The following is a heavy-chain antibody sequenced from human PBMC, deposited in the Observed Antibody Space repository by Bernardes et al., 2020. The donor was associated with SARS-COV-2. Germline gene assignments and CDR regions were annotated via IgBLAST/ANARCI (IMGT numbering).Heavy chain of an antibody. J-gene: IGHJ4*02. CDR1: GFTFSSYW. Sequence: GVLRLSYAASGFTFSSYWMHWVRQVPGEGLVWVSRINADGSTTDYADAVRGRFTISRDNAKNTLFLQMNGLRAEDTSLYYCAKSAFISGRGYYIDYWPQGTLVTVSS. CDR3: AKSAFISGRGYYIDY. D-gene: IGHD3-10*01. CDR2: INADGSTT. V-gene: IGHV3-74*01.